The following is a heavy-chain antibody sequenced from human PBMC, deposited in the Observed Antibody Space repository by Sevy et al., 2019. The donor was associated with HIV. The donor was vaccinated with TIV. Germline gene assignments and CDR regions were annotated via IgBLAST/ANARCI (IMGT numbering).Heavy chain of an antibody. CDR1: GYTLTEFA. J-gene: IGHJ4*02. CDR3: ATTKDYYETSGYPVDY. V-gene: IGHV1-24*01. CDR2: FDPEDDET. Sequence: ASGKVSCKVSGYTLTEFAMHWVRQAPGKGLERMGTFDPEDDETMYAQKFQGRLTLTEDTSTDTAFMELSSLRSEDTAVYYCATTKDYYETSGYPVDYWGQGTLVTVSS. D-gene: IGHD3-22*01.